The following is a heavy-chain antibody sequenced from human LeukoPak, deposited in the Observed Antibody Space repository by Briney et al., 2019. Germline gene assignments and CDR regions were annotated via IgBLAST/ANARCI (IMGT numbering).Heavy chain of an antibody. CDR2: INPNSGGT. J-gene: IGHJ4*02. Sequence: ASVKVSCKASGYTFTGYYMHWVRQAPGQGLEWMGWINPNSGGTNYAQKFQGRVTMTRDTSISTAYMELSRLRSDDTAVYYCARDGADSGSYYAVGGTCDYWGQGTLVTVSS. CDR3: ARDGADSGSYYAVGGTCDY. D-gene: IGHD1-26*01. V-gene: IGHV1-2*02. CDR1: GYTFTGYY.